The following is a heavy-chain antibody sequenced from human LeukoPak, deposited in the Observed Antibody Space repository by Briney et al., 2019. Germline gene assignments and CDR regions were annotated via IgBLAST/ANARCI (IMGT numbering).Heavy chain of an antibody. CDR2: ISYDSAIK. J-gene: IGHJ4*02. Sequence: PGGSLRLSCAASGFTFSSYSMNWVRQAPGKGLEWISYISYDSAIKYYAGSVRGRFTISRDNAKNSLSLQMHSLRAEDTAVYYCVRDNPRCCGVVPVNIDDFWGQGTLVTVSS. CDR3: VRDNPRCCGVVPVNIDDF. D-gene: IGHD2-15*01. CDR1: GFTFSSYS. V-gene: IGHV3-48*01.